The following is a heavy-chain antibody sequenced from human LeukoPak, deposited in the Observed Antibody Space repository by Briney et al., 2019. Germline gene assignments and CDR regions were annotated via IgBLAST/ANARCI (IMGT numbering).Heavy chain of an antibody. V-gene: IGHV4-61*01. J-gene: IGHJ5*02. Sequence: SETLSLTCTVSGGSISSSNYYWSWIRQPPGKGLEWIGYIYYSGSTNYNPSLKSRVTISVDTSKNQFSLKLSSVTAADTAVYYCARRSSGYAGNWFDPWGQGTLVTVSS. CDR3: ARRSSGYAGNWFDP. CDR2: IYYSGST. CDR1: GGSISSSNYY. D-gene: IGHD3-22*01.